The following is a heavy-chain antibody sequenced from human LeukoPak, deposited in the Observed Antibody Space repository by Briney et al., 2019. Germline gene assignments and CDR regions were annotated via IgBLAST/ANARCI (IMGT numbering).Heavy chain of an antibody. CDR3: ARDQNYGMDV. Sequence: GGSLRLSCTASGFTFSSYSLNWVRQAPGKGLEWVSSISSSSSYMYYADSVKGRFTISRDNAKNSLYLQMNSLRAEDTAVYYCARDQNYGMDVWGQGTTVTVSS. CDR1: GFTFSSYS. V-gene: IGHV3-21*01. CDR2: ISSSSSYM. J-gene: IGHJ6*02.